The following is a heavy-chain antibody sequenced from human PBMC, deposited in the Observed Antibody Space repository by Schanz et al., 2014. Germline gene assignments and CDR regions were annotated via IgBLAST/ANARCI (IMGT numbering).Heavy chain of an antibody. CDR3: AKSLESCPGGRCARGYFDY. CDR1: GFTFRGYA. J-gene: IGHJ4*02. D-gene: IGHD2-8*02. CDR2: FNDGGVNK. Sequence: EVQLLESGGGLVQPGGSLRLSCAASGFTFRGYAMSWVRQAPGRGLEWVSSFNDGGVNKYYAGSVKGRFTISRDNFKGALYLQMSSLRAEDTAVYYCAKSLESCPGGRCARGYFDYWGQGTLVTVSS. V-gene: IGHV3-23*01.